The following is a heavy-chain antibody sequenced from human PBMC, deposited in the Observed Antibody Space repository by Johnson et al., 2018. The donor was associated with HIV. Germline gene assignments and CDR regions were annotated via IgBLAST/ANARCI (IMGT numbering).Heavy chain of an antibody. J-gene: IGHJ3*02. V-gene: IGHV3-74*02. CDR2: INSDGSST. Sequence: DVQLVESGGGVVQPGGSLRLSCAASGFTFSSYWMHWVRQAPGKGLVWVSHINSDGSSTDYADSVKGRFTISRDSAKSTLYLQMNSLRAEDTAVYYCARGRGYYRFDAFDIWGQGTMVTVSS. CDR3: ARGRGYYRFDAFDI. CDR1: GFTFSSYW. D-gene: IGHD3-22*01.